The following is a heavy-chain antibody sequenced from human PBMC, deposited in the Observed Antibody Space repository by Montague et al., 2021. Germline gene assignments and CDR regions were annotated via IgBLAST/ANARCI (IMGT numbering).Heavy chain of an antibody. Sequence: SETLSLTCTVSGGSISNNCWTWIRQPPGKGLEWIGFISYSGSTNFNPSLKSRGTISLDTSKNQFSLTLSSVTAAGTAAYYCARDTTTDGFDIWGQGTMVTVSS. V-gene: IGHV4-59*13. CDR3: ARDTTTDGFDI. CDR2: ISYSGST. J-gene: IGHJ3*02. CDR1: GGSISNNC. D-gene: IGHD1-1*01.